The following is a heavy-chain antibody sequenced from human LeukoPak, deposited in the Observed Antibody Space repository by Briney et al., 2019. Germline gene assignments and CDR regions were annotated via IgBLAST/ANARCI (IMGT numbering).Heavy chain of an antibody. V-gene: IGHV1-18*01. Sequence: ASVTVSCKASGYTFTSYGIRWVRQAPGEGREWMVCITPYTGTTTYAQKLQARVTMPTDTSTSTAYMELRSLRSADTAVYYCARGIAARPDWFAPWGQGTLVTVSS. CDR3: ARGIAARPDWFAP. J-gene: IGHJ5*02. D-gene: IGHD6-6*01. CDR2: ITPYTGTT. CDR1: GYTFTSYG.